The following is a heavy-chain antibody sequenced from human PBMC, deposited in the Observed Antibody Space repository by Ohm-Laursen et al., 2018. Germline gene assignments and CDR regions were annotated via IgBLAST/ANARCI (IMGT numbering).Heavy chain of an antibody. CDR2: ISGGGGNT. D-gene: IGHD6-13*01. J-gene: IGHJ4*02. Sequence: SLRLSCAAPGFTFSDYYMSWIRQAPGKGLEWVSAISGGGGNTYYADSVKGRFTISRDKSKNTLYLQMNSLRAEDSAVYYCARGTYSSSWYVGWGQGTLVTVSS. V-gene: IGHV3-23*01. CDR3: ARGTYSSSWYVG. CDR1: GFTFSDYY.